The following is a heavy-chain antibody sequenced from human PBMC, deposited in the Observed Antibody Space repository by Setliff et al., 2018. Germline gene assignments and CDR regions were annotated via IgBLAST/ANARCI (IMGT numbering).Heavy chain of an antibody. J-gene: IGHJ4*02. CDR1: GFNFSDYY. CDR3: ASTHRALAASFGSLGH. D-gene: IGHD3-10*01. CDR2: IQFDGSIR. V-gene: IGHV3-30*02. Sequence: GGSLRLSCAASGFNFSDYYMSWIRQAPGKGLEWVAFIQFDGSIRRYTDSVQGRFTISRDNFKNTLHLQMNSLRPDDTAVYHCASTHRALAASFGSLGHWGRGSLVTVSS.